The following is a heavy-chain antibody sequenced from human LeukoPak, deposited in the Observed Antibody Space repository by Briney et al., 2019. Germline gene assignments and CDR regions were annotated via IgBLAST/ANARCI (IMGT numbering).Heavy chain of an antibody. Sequence: ASVKVSCKASGYTFTSYYIHWVRQATGQGLEWMGIINPSGGSTSYAQKFQGRVTMTRDTSTSTVYMELSSLRSEDTAVYYCARERLKIAVAGTGYFDYWGQGTLVTVSS. J-gene: IGHJ4*02. V-gene: IGHV1-46*01. D-gene: IGHD6-19*01. CDR2: INPSGGST. CDR3: ARERLKIAVAGTGYFDY. CDR1: GYTFTSYY.